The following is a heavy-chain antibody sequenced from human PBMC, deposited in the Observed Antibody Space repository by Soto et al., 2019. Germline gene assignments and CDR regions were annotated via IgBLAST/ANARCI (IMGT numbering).Heavy chain of an antibody. CDR3: ATSYGYCMGSSCPERSDAFDI. CDR1: GYPFIGFY. Sequence: GASVKVSCKASGYPFIGFYLHWLRQAPGRGLEWVGWINPHSGEAKYAEALQGRVTLTRDASISTAFLDLFRLGGDDTATYFCATSYGYCMGSSCPERSDAFDIWGQGAMVTVSS. D-gene: IGHD2-2*03. J-gene: IGHJ3*02. CDR2: INPHSGEA. V-gene: IGHV1-2*02.